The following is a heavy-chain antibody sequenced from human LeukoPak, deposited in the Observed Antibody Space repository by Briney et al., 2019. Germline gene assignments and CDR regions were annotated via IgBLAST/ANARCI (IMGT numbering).Heavy chain of an antibody. D-gene: IGHD6-19*01. J-gene: IGHJ4*02. CDR3: ARASSGWHFDY. CDR1: GYTFTSYG. CDR2: ISAYNGKT. Sequence: ASVKVSFKASGYTFTSYGYNWVRQPRGQGLEWMGWISAYNGKTNYAQKFQGRVTMTTDTSTSTAYMELRSLRSDDTAVYYCARASSGWHFDYWGQGTLVTVSS. V-gene: IGHV1-18*04.